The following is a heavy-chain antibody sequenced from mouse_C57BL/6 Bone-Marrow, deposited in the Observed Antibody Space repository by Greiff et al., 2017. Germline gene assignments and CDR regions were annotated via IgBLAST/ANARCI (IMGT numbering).Heavy chain of an antibody. Sequence: EVKLMESGGGLVKPGGSLKLSCAASGFTFSSYAMSWVRQTPDKRLEWVATISDGGSYTYYPDNVKGRFTISRDNAKNNLYLQMSHLKSEDTAMYYCARDGEMDDWGQGTSVTVSS. CDR1: GFTFSSYA. V-gene: IGHV5-4*01. CDR2: ISDGGSYT. CDR3: ARDGEMDD. J-gene: IGHJ4*01.